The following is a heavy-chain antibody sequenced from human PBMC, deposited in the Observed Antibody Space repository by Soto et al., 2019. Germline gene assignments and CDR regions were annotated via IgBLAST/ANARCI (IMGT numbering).Heavy chain of an antibody. CDR1: GYTFTSYG. D-gene: IGHD4-17*01. CDR2: ISAYNGNT. Sequence: QVQLVQYGAEVKKPGASVKVSCKASGYTFTSYGISWVRQAPGQGLEWMGWISAYNGNTNYAQKLQGRVTMTTDTSTSTAYMGLRSLRSDDTAVYYCARVSWPYGSDYYYDGMEVWGQGTTVTVSS. V-gene: IGHV1-18*01. CDR3: ARVSWPYGSDYYYDGMEV. J-gene: IGHJ6*02.